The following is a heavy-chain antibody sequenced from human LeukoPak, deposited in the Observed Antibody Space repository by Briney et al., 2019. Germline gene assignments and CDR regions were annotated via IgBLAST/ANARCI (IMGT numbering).Heavy chain of an antibody. V-gene: IGHV4-39*07. CDR2: INNSGST. D-gene: IGHD3-16*01. Sequence: SETLSDTCTVSGGSISSSSYYWGWIRQPPGKGLEWIGEINNSGSTSYNPSLNSRVIMSVDRSKNQFSLRLTSVTAADTAVYYCARGRYGPRLGNWGQGTLVSVSS. J-gene: IGHJ4*02. CDR1: GGSISSSSYY. CDR3: ARGRYGPRLGN.